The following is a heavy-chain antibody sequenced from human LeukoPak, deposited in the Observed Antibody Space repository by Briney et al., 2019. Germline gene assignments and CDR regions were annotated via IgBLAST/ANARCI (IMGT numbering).Heavy chain of an antibody. V-gene: IGHV4-4*07. CDR3: ARCPPNGGWSYYYYYYMDV. Sequence: SETLSLTCTVSGGSISSYYWSWIRQPAGKGLEWIGRIYTCGSTNYNPSLKSRVTMSVDTSKYQFSLKLSSVTAADTAVYYCARCPPNGGWSYYYYYYMDVWGKGTTVTVSS. J-gene: IGHJ6*03. CDR2: IYTCGST. CDR1: GGSISSYY. D-gene: IGHD2-8*01.